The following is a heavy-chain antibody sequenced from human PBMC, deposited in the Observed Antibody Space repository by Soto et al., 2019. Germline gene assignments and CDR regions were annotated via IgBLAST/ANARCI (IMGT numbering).Heavy chain of an antibody. CDR2: ISYSGST. D-gene: IGHD3-9*01. CDR3: ASLNFDILTGYYAFDL. V-gene: IGHV4-59*08. J-gene: IGHJ3*01. Sequence: PSETLSLTCTVSGGSISGYYWSWIRQSPEKGLEYIGYISYSGSTNYNPSLKSRVTTSLDTSENQSSLKLSSVTAADTAIYYCASLNFDILTGYYAFDLGGQGTMVT. CDR1: GGSISGYY.